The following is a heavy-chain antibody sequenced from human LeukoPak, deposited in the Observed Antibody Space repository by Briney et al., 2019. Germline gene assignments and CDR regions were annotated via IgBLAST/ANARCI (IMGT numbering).Heavy chain of an antibody. D-gene: IGHD3-22*01. CDR3: AKVSDSSGSDY. J-gene: IGHJ4*02. V-gene: IGHV3-33*06. CDR1: VFTFNNYS. CDR2: IWYDGSNK. Sequence: PGGSLRLSCAASVFTFNNYSMHWVRQAPGKGLVWGAVIWYDGSNKYYEDSVKGRFTISRDNSKNTLYLQMNSLRAEDTAVYYCAKVSDSSGSDYWGQGTLVTVSS.